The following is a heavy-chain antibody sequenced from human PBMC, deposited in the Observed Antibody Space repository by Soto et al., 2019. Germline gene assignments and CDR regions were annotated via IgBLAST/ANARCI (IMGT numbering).Heavy chain of an antibody. V-gene: IGHV4-39*01. CDR2: IYYSGST. CDR3: ARITVAGTAHFDY. Sequence: PSETLSLTCTVSGGSISSSSYYWGWIRQSPGKGLEWIGSIYYSGSTYYNPSLKSRVTISVDTSKNQFSLKLSSVTAADTAVYYCARITVAGTAHFDYWGQGTLVTVSS. D-gene: IGHD6-19*01. CDR1: GGSISSSSYY. J-gene: IGHJ4*02.